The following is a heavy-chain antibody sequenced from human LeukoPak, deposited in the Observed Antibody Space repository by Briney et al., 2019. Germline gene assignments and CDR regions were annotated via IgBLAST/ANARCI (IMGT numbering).Heavy chain of an antibody. J-gene: IGHJ4*02. Sequence: GGSLRLSCEASGFSFSRYNMNWVRQAPGKGLEWVSSITSSSSFMYYADSVKGRFTISRDNAKNSLYLQMDSLRAEDTGVYYCARDPAAGDYWGQGTLVTVSS. D-gene: IGHD6-13*01. CDR2: ITSSSSFM. CDR3: ARDPAAGDY. CDR1: GFSFSRYN. V-gene: IGHV3-21*01.